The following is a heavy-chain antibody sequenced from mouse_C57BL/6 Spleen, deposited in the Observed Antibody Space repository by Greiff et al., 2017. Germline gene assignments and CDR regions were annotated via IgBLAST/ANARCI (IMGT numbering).Heavy chain of an antibody. Sequence: EVQRVESEGGLVQPGSSMKLSCTASGFTFSDYYMAWVRQVPEKGLEWVANINYDGSSTYYLDSLKSRFIISRDNAKNILYLQMSSLKSEDTATYYCARVYDALDYWGQGTTLTVSS. CDR3: ARVYDALDY. CDR2: INYDGSST. CDR1: GFTFSDYY. J-gene: IGHJ2*01. D-gene: IGHD2-12*01. V-gene: IGHV5-16*01.